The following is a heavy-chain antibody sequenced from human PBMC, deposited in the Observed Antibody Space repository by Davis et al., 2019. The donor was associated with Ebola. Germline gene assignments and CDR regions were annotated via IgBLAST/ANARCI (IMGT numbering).Heavy chain of an antibody. V-gene: IGHV4-59*01. J-gene: IGHJ6*03. Sequence: PSETLSLTCTVSGGSISSYYWSWIRQPPGKGLEWIGYIYYSGSTNYNPSLKSRVTISVDTSKNQFSLKLSSVTAADTAVYYCARVPLAGPYYYMDVWGKGTTVTVSS. CDR3: ARVPLAGPYYYMDV. CDR2: IYYSGST. CDR1: GGSISSYY.